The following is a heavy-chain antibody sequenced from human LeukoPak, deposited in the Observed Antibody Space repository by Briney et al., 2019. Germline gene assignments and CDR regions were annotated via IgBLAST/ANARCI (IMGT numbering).Heavy chain of an antibody. Sequence: SETLSLTCTVSGGSISSSSYYWGWLRQPPGKGLEWIGSIYYSGSTYYNPSLKSRVTITVDTSKNQFSLKLSSVTAADTAVYYCARQGGGLYYYGSGSLDYWGQGTLVTVSS. CDR1: GGSISSSSYY. V-gene: IGHV4-39*01. CDR2: IYYSGST. J-gene: IGHJ4*02. CDR3: ARQGGGLYYYGSGSLDY. D-gene: IGHD3-10*01.